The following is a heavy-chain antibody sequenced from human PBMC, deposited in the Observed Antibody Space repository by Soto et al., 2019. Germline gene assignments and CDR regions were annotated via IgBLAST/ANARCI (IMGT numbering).Heavy chain of an antibody. V-gene: IGHV3-9*01. CDR3: AKANGARFSSGVDY. CDR2: ISWNSGRT. D-gene: IGHD6-19*01. J-gene: IGHJ4*02. CDR1: AFTFDDYA. Sequence: GGSLRLSCAASAFTFDDYAMHWVRQAPGKGLEWVSGISWNSGRTDYADSVKGRFTISRDDAKNSLYLQMNSLRAEDTALYYCAKANGARFSSGVDYWGQGTLVTVSS.